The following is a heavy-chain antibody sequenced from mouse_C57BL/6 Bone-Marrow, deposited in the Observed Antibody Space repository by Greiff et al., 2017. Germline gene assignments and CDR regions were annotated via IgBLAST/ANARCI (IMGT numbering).Heavy chain of an antibody. Sequence: DVKLQESVAELVRPGASVKLSCTASGFNIKNTYMHWVKQRPEQGLEWIGRIDPANGNTKYAPKFQGKATITADTSSNTAYLQLSSLTSEDTAIYYCARYPPFTTVVARDAMDYWGQGTSVTVSS. D-gene: IGHD1-1*01. V-gene: IGHV14-3*01. J-gene: IGHJ4*01. CDR2: IDPANGNT. CDR1: GFNIKNTY. CDR3: ARYPPFTTVVARDAMDY.